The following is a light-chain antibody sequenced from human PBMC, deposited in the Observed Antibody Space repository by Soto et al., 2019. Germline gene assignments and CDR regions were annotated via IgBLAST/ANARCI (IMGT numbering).Light chain of an antibody. CDR2: GNS. J-gene: IGLJ3*02. V-gene: IGLV1-40*01. CDR3: QSYDSSLSGWV. CDR1: SSNIGAGYG. Sequence: QSALTQPPSVSGAPGQRVTISCTESSSNIGAGYGVHWYQQLPGTAPKLLIYGNSNRPSGVPDRFSGSKSGTSASLAITGLQAEDEADYYCQSYDSSLSGWVFGGGTKLTVL.